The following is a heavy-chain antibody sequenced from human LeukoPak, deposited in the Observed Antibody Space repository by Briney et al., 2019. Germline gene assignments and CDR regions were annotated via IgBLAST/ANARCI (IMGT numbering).Heavy chain of an antibody. J-gene: IGHJ4*02. Sequence: APVKVSCKASGYTFTGYYMHWVRQAPGQGLEWMGWINPNSGGTNYAQKFQGRVTMTRDTSISTAYMELSRLRSDDTAVYYCARDMSGGSSSNDYWGQGTLVTVPS. CDR3: ARDMSGGSSSNDY. CDR2: INPNSGGT. CDR1: GYTFTGYY. V-gene: IGHV1-2*02. D-gene: IGHD6-6*01.